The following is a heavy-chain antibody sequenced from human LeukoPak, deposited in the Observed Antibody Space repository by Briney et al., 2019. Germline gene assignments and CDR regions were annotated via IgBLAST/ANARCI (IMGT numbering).Heavy chain of an antibody. CDR3: ARDHCSPGTCLGGH. CDR2: IIPSLDVA. J-gene: IGHJ4*02. V-gene: IGHV1-69*04. Sequence: SVKVSCKASGDTFIPYTFSWVRQAPGQGLEWIGRIIPSLDVANYAHKFQGRITLSVDRDTATTYMEVTSLRSEDTAIYYCARDHCSPGTCLGGHWGQGTLVTVSS. D-gene: IGHD2-15*01. CDR1: GDTFIPYT.